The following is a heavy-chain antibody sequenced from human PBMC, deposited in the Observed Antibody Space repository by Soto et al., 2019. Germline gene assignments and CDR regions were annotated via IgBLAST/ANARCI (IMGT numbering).Heavy chain of an antibody. V-gene: IGHV4-39*01. J-gene: IGHJ3*02. D-gene: IGHD6-13*01. CDR2: IYYSGST. CDR3: ARHLWSSPHSSSWYGDAFDI. CDR1: GGSISSSSYY. Sequence: QLQLQESGPGLVKPSETLSLTCTVSGGSISSSSYYWGWIRQPPGKGLEWIGSIYYSGSTYYNPSLKSRVTLPVDTSKNQFSLKLSSVTAADTAVYYCARHLWSSPHSSSWYGDAFDIRGQGTMVTVSS.